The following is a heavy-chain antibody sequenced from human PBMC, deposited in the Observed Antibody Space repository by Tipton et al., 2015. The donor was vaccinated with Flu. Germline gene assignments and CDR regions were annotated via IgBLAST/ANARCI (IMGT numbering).Heavy chain of an antibody. D-gene: IGHD4-11*01. CDR2: VYYRGIN. CDR1: GGSINSYY. J-gene: IGHJ5*02. V-gene: IGHV4-59*08. Sequence: TLSLTCIVSGGSINSYYWSWIRQPPGKGLEWIGYVYYRGINIYNPSLKSRVSISIDRSKNQFSLKLFSVTAADTAVYYCARRDYSNYVSDPKSWFDPWGQGILVTVSS. CDR3: ARRDYSNYVSDPKSWFDP.